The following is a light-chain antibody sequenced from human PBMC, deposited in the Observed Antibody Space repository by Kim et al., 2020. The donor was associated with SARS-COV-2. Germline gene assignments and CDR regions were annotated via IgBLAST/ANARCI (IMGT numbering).Light chain of an antibody. J-gene: IGKJ2*01. CDR3: QRDSRFPYT. Sequence: DIQMPQSPSTLSASVGDRVTITCRASENIGTWLAWYQQKPGRARCLLIYLASTLERGVPSRFSGTGSGTEFSLSITSLQPDDFATYYCQRDSRFPYTFGQGTKLEI. CDR2: LAS. CDR1: ENIGTW. V-gene: IGKV1-5*03.